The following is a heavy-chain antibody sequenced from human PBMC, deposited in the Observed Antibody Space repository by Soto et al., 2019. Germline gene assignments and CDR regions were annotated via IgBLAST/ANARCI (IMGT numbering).Heavy chain of an antibody. CDR2: ISSDGSNK. J-gene: IGHJ6*02. CDR3: AFYTGGYSRGYSYYYYGMDV. Sequence: GGSLRLSCAASGFTFSSYGMHWVRQAPGKGLEWVALISSDGSNKYYADSVKGRFTISRDNSKNTLYLQMNSLRTKDTAVYYCAFYTGGYSRGYSYYYYGMDVWGQGTTVTVSS. V-gene: IGHV3-30*03. CDR1: GFTFSSYG. D-gene: IGHD5-12*01.